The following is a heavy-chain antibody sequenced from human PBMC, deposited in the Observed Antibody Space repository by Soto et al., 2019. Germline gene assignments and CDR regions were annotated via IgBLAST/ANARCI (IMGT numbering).Heavy chain of an antibody. V-gene: IGHV3-64D*06. J-gene: IGHJ4*02. CDR1: GFTFTSYA. Sequence: PGWSLRLSCSVSGFTFTSYAMHWVRQAPGKGLEYIASISSEGATTYYADSVKGRFIISRDNAKNTLHLQMSSLRAEDTAVYYCVKDRYVDYWGQGILVTVSS. CDR2: ISSEGATT. CDR3: VKDRYVDY.